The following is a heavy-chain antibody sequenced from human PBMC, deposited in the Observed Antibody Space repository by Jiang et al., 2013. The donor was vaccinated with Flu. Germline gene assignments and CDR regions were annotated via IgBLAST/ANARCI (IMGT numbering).Heavy chain of an antibody. CDR2: IYHNGRA. V-gene: IGHV4-4*02. D-gene: IGHD2-15*01. J-gene: IGHJ3*01. CDR3: ARDRYCSGVTCDLRGMDV. Sequence: GPGLVKPSGTLSLTCAVSGDSISSNNWWTWVRQSPGTGLEWIGDIYHNGRANYNPSLESRVTISMDKSNNHFSLTVSSVTAADTAIYFCARDRYCSGVTCDLRGMDVWGQGTMVTVSS. CDR1: GDSISSNNW.